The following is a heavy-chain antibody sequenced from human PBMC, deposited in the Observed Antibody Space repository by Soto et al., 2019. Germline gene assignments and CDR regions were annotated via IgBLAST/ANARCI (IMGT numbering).Heavy chain of an antibody. CDR3: ARTAYCSGTXCSMSKNWYYFDY. CDR1: AYTFTSYD. Sequence: QVQLVQYGAEVKEPGASVKVSCKASAYTFTSYDINWVRQATGQGLEWMGWMNPNSGNTGYAQKFQGRVTMARNTSITTAYLELTSLRSEDTAVYYCARTAYCSGTXCSMSKNWYYFDYWGQGTLVTVSS. CDR2: MNPNSGNT. V-gene: IGHV1-8*02. J-gene: IGHJ4*02. D-gene: IGHD2-2*01.